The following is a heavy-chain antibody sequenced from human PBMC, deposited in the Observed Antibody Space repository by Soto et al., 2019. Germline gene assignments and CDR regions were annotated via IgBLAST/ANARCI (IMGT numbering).Heavy chain of an antibody. V-gene: IGHV1-46*03. J-gene: IGHJ4*02. CDR2: INPSGGST. CDR3: ARNYGDRYPVDY. CDR1: GYTFTSYC. Sequence: GASVKVSCKASGYTFTSYCMHWVRQAPGQGLEWMGIINPSGGSTSYAQKFQGRVTMTRDTSTSTVYMELSSLRSEDTAVYYCARNYGDRYPVDYWGQGTLVTVSS. D-gene: IGHD4-17*01.